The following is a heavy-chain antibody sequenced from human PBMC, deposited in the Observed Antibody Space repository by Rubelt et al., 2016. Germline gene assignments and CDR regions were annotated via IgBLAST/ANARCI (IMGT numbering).Heavy chain of an antibody. V-gene: IGHV4-39*01. CDR1: YY. CDR2: IYYSGST. CDR3: ARLSSGWYYFDY. J-gene: IGHJ4*02. Sequence: YYWSWIRQPPGKGLEWIGSIYYSGSTYYNPSLKSRVTISVDTSKNQFSLKLSSVTAADTAVYYCARLSSGWYYFDYWGQGTLVTVSS. D-gene: IGHD6-19*01.